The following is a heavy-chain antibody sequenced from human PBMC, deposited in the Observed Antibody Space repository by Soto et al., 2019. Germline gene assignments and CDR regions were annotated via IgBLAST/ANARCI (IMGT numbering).Heavy chain of an antibody. Sequence: SVKVSCKASGGTFSSYSISWVRRAPGQGLEWMGGIIPIFGTANYAQKFQGRVTITADESTSTAYMELSSLRSEDTAVYYCAACRDGYSQVDYWGQGTLVTVSS. CDR1: GGTFSSYS. V-gene: IGHV1-69*13. D-gene: IGHD5-18*01. J-gene: IGHJ4*02. CDR3: AACRDGYSQVDY. CDR2: IIPIFGTA.